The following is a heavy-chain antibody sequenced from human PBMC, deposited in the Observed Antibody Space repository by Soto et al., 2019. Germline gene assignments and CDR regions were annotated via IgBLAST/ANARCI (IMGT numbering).Heavy chain of an antibody. CDR1: GGSISSSSYY. J-gene: IGHJ4*02. Sequence: SETLSLTCTVSGGSISSSSYYWGWIRQPPGKGLEWIGSIYYSGSTYYNPSLKSRVTISVDTSKSQFPLKLSSVTAADTAVYYCARKSSSRYVYWGQGTLVTVSS. CDR3: ARKSSSRYVY. D-gene: IGHD6-13*01. V-gene: IGHV4-39*01. CDR2: IYYSGST.